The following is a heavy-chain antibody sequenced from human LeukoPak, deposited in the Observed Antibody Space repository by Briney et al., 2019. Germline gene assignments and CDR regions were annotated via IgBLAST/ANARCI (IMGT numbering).Heavy chain of an antibody. CDR1: GGSISSSSYY. D-gene: IGHD4-23*01. V-gene: IGHV4-39*01. CDR2: IYYSGST. CDR3: ARLYGGNAFDY. Sequence: KPSETLSLTCTVSGGSISSSSYYWGWIRQPPGKGLEWIGSIYYSGSTYYNPSLKSRVTISVDTSKNQFSLKLSSVTAADTAVYYCARLYGGNAFDYWGQGTLVTVSS. J-gene: IGHJ4*02.